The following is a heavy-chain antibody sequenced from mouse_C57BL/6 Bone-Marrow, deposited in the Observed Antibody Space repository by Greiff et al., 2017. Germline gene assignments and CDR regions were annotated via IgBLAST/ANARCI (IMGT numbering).Heavy chain of an antibody. CDR2: INPYNGGT. J-gene: IGHJ4*01. Sequence: EVMLVESGPVLVKPGASVKMSCKASGYTFTDYYMNWVKQSHGKSLEWIGVINPYNGGTSYNQKFKGKATLTVDKSSSTAYMELNSLTSEDSAVYYCGSSPSYYAMDYWGQGTSVTVSS. CDR3: GSSPSYYAMDY. CDR1: GYTFTDYY. V-gene: IGHV1-19*01. D-gene: IGHD1-1*01.